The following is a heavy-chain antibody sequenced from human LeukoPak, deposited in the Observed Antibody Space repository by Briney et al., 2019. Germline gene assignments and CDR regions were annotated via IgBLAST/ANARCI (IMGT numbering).Heavy chain of an antibody. D-gene: IGHD3-9*01. CDR3: ARPYDILTGLGAFDI. J-gene: IGHJ3*02. CDR2: INHSGST. Sequence: PSETLSLTCAVYGGSFSGYYWSWIRQPPGKGLEWIGEINHSGSTNYNPSLKSRVTISVDTSKNQFSLKLSSVTAADTAVYYCARPYDILTGLGAFDIWGQGTMVTVSS. CDR1: GGSFSGYY. V-gene: IGHV4-34*01.